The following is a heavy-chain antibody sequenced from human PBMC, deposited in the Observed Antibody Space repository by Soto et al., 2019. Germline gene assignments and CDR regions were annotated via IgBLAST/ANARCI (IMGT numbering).Heavy chain of an antibody. J-gene: IGHJ4*02. CDR1: GFTFSSYG. CDR2: ISYDGSNK. D-gene: IGHD2-15*01. V-gene: IGHV3-30*18. Sequence: GGSLRLSCAASGFTFSSYGMHWVRQAPGKGLEWVAVISYDGSNKYYADSVKGRFTISRDNSKNTLYLQMNSLRAEDTAVYYCVKSVAPYKLITYYFDYWGQGTLVTVSS. CDR3: VKSVAPYKLITYYFDY.